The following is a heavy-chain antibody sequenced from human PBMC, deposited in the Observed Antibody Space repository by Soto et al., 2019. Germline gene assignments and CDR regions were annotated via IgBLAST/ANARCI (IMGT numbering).Heavy chain of an antibody. V-gene: IGHV4-30-4*01. CDR1: GASISSADYF. D-gene: IGHD3-9*01. CDR3: ARQRTVYFARPGDWLDP. CDR2: IYYSGNI. Sequence: QVQLQESGPGLVKPSQTLSLTCTVSGASISSADYFWSWIRQPPGQGLEWIGYIYYSGNIFYNPSLKSLVTRAVVTSKTQFSLKLTSVTAADTAVYYCARQRTVYFARPGDWLDPWGQGTLVTVSS. J-gene: IGHJ5*02.